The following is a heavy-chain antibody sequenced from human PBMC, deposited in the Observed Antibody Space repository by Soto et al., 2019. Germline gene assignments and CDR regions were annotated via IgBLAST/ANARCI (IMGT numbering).Heavy chain of an antibody. CDR3: ARESAFGGVIVIGGY. Sequence: ASVKVSCKASGYTFTSYAMHWVRQAPGQRLEWMGWINAGNGNTKYSQKFQGRVTITRDTSASTAYMELSSLRSEDTAVYYCARESAFGGVIVIGGYWGQGTLVTVSS. CDR2: INAGNGNT. V-gene: IGHV1-3*01. J-gene: IGHJ4*02. D-gene: IGHD3-16*02. CDR1: GYTFTSYA.